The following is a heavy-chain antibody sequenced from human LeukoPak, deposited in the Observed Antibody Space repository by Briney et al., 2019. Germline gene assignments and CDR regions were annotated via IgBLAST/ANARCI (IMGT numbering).Heavy chain of an antibody. CDR3: ARGDYYHTSGSSLLVDH. Sequence: GGSLRLSCAASGFTFSSYAMSWVRQAPGKGLEWVSAIRASGDNTYYADSVKGRFTISRDNSKNTLYVQMDSLRAGDTAVYYCARGDYYHTSGSSLLVDHWGQGTLVTVSS. J-gene: IGHJ4*02. V-gene: IGHV3-23*01. CDR2: IRASGDNT. D-gene: IGHD3-22*01. CDR1: GFTFSSYA.